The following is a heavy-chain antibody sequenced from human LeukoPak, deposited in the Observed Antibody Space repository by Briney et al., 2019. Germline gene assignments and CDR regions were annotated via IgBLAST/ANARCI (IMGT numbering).Heavy chain of an antibody. CDR1: GGSISGHY. D-gene: IGHD3-16*01. V-gene: IGHV4-59*11. CDR2: IYAIGCT. J-gene: IGHJ4*02. CDR3: ARGGVLKSVDN. Sequence: SETLSLTCTVSGGSISGHYSTWIRQPPGKGLEWIGYIYAIGCTNYDSSIKSRVTISVDTSKNQFSLKLSSVTAADTAVYYCARGGVLKSVDNWGQGTLVTVSS.